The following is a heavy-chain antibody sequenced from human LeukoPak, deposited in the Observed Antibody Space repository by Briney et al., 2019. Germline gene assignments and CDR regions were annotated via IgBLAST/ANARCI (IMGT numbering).Heavy chain of an antibody. CDR1: GYTLTELS. V-gene: IGHV1-24*01. CDR2: FDPEDGET. Sequence: ASVKVSCKVSGYTLTELSMHWVRQAPGKGLEWMGGFDPEDGETIYAQKFQGRVTMTEDTSTDTAYMELSSLRSEDTAVYYCATATYSGSYQYFDYWGQGTLITVSS. CDR3: ATATYSGSYQYFDY. D-gene: IGHD1-26*01. J-gene: IGHJ4*02.